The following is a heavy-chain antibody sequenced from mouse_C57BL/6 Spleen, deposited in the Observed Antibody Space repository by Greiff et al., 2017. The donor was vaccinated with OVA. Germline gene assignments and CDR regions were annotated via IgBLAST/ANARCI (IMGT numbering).Heavy chain of an antibody. CDR3: VSATIYDGYYREAY. D-gene: IGHD2-3*01. Sequence: EVKLQESGGGLVQPKGSLKLSCAASGFTFNTYAMHWVRQAPGKGLEWVARIRSKSSNYATYYADSVKDRFTISRDDSQSMLYLQMNNLKTEDTAMYYCVSATIYDGYYREAYWGQGTLVTVSA. V-gene: IGHV10-3*01. J-gene: IGHJ3*01. CDR1: GFTFNTYA. CDR2: IRSKSSNYAT.